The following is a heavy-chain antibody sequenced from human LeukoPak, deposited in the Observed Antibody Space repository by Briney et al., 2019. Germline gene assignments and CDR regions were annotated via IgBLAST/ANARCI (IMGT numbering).Heavy chain of an antibody. CDR3: ANEVVLTGYCSGGSCSTP. Sequence: GGSLRLSCAASGFFFDEFAMHWVRQVQGKGLEWVSEISGNGFTIGYAESVKGRFTISRDNSKNTLYLQMNSLRAEDTAVYYCANEVVLTGYCSGGSCSTPWGQGTLVTVSS. CDR2: ISGNGFTI. J-gene: IGHJ5*02. CDR1: GFFFDEFA. D-gene: IGHD2-15*01. V-gene: IGHV3-9*01.